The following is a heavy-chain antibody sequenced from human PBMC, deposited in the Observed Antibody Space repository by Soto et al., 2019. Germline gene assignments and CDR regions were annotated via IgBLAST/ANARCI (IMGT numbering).Heavy chain of an antibody. Sequence: SETLSLTCTVSGGSISSSSYYWGWIRQPPGKGLEWIGSIYYSGSTYYNPSLKSRVTISVDTSKNQFSLKLSSVTAADTAVYYCARDLYYYDSSGYYAFDIWGQGTMVTVSS. D-gene: IGHD3-22*01. CDR3: ARDLYYYDSSGYYAFDI. CDR1: GGSISSSSYY. CDR2: IYYSGST. J-gene: IGHJ3*02. V-gene: IGHV4-39*07.